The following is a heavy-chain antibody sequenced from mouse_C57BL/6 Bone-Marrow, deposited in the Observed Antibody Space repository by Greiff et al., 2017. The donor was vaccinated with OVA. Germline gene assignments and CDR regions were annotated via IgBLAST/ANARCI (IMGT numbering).Heavy chain of an antibody. J-gene: IGHJ4*01. V-gene: IGHV1-5*01. D-gene: IGHD1-1*01. CDR3: SAPFTTVVVRYAMDY. CDR2: IYPGNSDT. CDR1: GYTFTSYW. Sequence: VQLQQSGTVLARPGASVKMSCKTSGYTFTSYWMHWVKQRPGQGLEWIGAIYPGNSDTSYNQKFKGKAKLTAVTSASTAYMELSSLTNEDSAVYYCSAPFTTVVVRYAMDYWGQGTSVTVSS.